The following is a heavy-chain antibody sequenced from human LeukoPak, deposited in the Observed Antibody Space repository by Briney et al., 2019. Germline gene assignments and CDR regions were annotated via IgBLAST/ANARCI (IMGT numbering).Heavy chain of an antibody. J-gene: IGHJ4*02. CDR3: ARPERRRWLQVSFALDY. Sequence: GGSLRLSCAASGFTFSSYSMNWVRQAPGQGLEWVSSISSSSSYIYYADSVKGRFTISRDNAKNSLYLQINSLRAEDTAVYYCARPERRRWLQVSFALDYWGQGTLVTVSS. V-gene: IGHV3-21*01. CDR2: ISSSSSYI. CDR1: GFTFSSYS. D-gene: IGHD5-24*01.